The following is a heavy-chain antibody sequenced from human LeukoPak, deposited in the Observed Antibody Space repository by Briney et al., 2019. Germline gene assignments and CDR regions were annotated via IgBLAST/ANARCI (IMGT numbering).Heavy chain of an antibody. CDR1: GFTFSSYS. D-gene: IGHD1-14*01. Sequence: PGGSLRLSCAASGFTFSSYSMNWVRQAPGKGLEWVSYISSSSSTIYYADSVKGRFTISRDNAKNSLYLQMNSLRAEDTAVYYCARDGITGLFDYWGQGTLVTVSS. CDR2: ISSSSSTI. J-gene: IGHJ4*02. V-gene: IGHV3-48*01. CDR3: ARDGITGLFDY.